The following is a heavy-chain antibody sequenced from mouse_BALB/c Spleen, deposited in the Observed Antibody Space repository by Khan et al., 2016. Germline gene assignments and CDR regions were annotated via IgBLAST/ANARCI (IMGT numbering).Heavy chain of an antibody. CDR3: ANYGSSYWYFDV. Sequence: VQLKQSGAELVKPGASVKLSCTASGFNIKDTYMHWVKQRPEQGLEWIGRIDPANGNTKYDPKFQGKATITADTSSNTAYLQLSSLTSEHTAVYYCANYGSSYWYFDVWGAGTTVTVSS. J-gene: IGHJ1*01. CDR2: IDPANGNT. D-gene: IGHD1-1*01. CDR1: GFNIKDTY. V-gene: IGHV14-3*02.